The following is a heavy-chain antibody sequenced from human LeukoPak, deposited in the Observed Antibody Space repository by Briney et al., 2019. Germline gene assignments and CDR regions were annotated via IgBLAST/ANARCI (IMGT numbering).Heavy chain of an antibody. CDR1: GFTFDDYA. D-gene: IGHD2-2*01. V-gene: IGHV3-9*03. CDR2: ISWNSGSI. CDR3: AKEKVPYQLAYYFDY. Sequence: TGGSLRLSCAASGFTFDDYAMHWVRQAPGKGLEWVSGISWNSGSIGYADSVKGRFTISRDNAKNSLYLQMNSLRAEDMALYYCAKEKVPYQLAYYFDYWGRGTLVTVSS. J-gene: IGHJ4*02.